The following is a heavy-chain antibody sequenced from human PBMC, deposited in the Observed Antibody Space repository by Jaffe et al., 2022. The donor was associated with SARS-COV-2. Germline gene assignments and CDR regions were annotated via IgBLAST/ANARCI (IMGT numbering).Heavy chain of an antibody. CDR2: ISYDGSNK. Sequence: QVQLVESGGGVVQPGRSLRLSCAASGFTFSSYAMHWVRQAPGKGLEWVAVISYDGSNKYYADSVKGRFTISRDNSKNTLYLQMNSLRAEDTAVYYCARGPIDYTVTHYYFDYWGQGTLVTVSS. CDR1: GFTFSSYA. CDR3: ARGPIDYTVTHYYFDY. V-gene: IGHV3-30-3*01. J-gene: IGHJ4*02. D-gene: IGHD4-4*01.